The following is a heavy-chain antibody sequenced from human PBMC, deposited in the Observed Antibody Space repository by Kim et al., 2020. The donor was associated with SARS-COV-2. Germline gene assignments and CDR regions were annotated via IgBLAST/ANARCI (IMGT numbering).Heavy chain of an antibody. CDR1: GYSFTSYW. D-gene: IGHD2-2*02. CDR3: ARQVVPAAIMDYYYGMDV. J-gene: IGHJ6*02. Sequence: GESLKFSCKGSGYSFTSYWIGWVRQMPGKGLEWMGIIYPGDSDTRYSPSFQGQVTISADKSISTAYLQWSSLKASDTAMYYCARQVVPAAIMDYYYGMDVWGQGTTVTVSS. CDR2: IYPGDSDT. V-gene: IGHV5-51*01.